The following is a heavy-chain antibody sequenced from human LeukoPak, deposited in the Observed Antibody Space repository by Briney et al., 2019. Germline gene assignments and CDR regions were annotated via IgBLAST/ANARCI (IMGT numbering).Heavy chain of an antibody. V-gene: IGHV3-23*01. J-gene: IGHJ4*02. CDR2: SGSGYNT. CDR3: AKDRDPLTSSGWPWAFFDY. CDR1: GFTVSSNS. D-gene: IGHD6-19*01. Sequence: GGSLRLSCTVSGFTVSSNSMSWVRQAPGKGLEWVISGSGYNTYYADSVKGRFTISRDNSKNTLFLQMNSLRAEDTAVYFCAKDRDPLTSSGWPWAFFDYWGQGTLVTVSS.